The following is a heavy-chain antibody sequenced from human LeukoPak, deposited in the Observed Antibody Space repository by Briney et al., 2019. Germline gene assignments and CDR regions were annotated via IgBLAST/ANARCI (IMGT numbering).Heavy chain of an antibody. V-gene: IGHV3-21*01. CDR3: SRDRDAAGYFDY. CDR1: EFTFSTFT. CDR2: IRSSDNYI. D-gene: IGHD2-15*01. Sequence: GGSLRLSCVASEFTFSTFTMNWVRQAPGKGLEWASSIRSSDNYIYYADSVKGRFTISRDNAKNSLYLQMNSLRAEDTAVYYCSRDRDAAGYFDYWGQGTLVTVSS. J-gene: IGHJ4*02.